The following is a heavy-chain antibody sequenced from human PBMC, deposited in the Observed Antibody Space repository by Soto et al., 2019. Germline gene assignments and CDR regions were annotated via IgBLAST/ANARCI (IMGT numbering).Heavy chain of an antibody. Sequence: GGSLRLSCVASGFTFSSYGMNWVRQGPGKGLEWLSSISKSGTTTYYADSVKGRFTISRDNAKNSLYLQMNSLRAEDTAVYYCARSRCYPNFDYWGQGTLVTVSS. CDR1: GFTFSSYG. V-gene: IGHV3-48*04. CDR2: ISKSGTTT. D-gene: IGHD2-8*01. CDR3: ARSRCYPNFDY. J-gene: IGHJ4*02.